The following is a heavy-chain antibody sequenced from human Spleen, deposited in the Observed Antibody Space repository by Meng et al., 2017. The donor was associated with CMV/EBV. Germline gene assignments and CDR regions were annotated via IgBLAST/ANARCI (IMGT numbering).Heavy chain of an antibody. V-gene: IGHV3-30*02. Sequence: GGSLRLSCAAAAFNFRTYGMHWVRQPPGKGLEWVAFIRYDEKTKYYVDSVKGRFTISRDNSKNTLYLQMNSLRAEDTAVYYCAKDQRDIVVVVAAWIDYWGQGTLVTVSS. CDR2: IRYDEKTK. D-gene: IGHD2-15*01. CDR1: AFNFRTYG. J-gene: IGHJ4*02. CDR3: AKDQRDIVVVVAAWIDY.